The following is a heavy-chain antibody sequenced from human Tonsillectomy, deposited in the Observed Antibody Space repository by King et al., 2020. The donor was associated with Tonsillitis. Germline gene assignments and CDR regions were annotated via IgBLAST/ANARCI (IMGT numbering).Heavy chain of an antibody. D-gene: IGHD3-3*01. CDR3: AGYYDFWSGLLDY. Sequence: QLVQSGGGVVQPGRSLRLSCAASGFTFSSYGMHWVRQAPGKGLEWVAVISYDGSYKYYIDSVKGRFTISRDNSKNTLYLQMNSLRSDDTAVYYCAGYYDFWSGLLDYWGQGILVTVPS. CDR2: ISYDGSYK. J-gene: IGHJ4*02. V-gene: IGHV3-30*03. CDR1: GFTFSSYG.